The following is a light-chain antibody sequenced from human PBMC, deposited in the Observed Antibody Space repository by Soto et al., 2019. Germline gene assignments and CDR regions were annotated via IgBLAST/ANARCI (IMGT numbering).Light chain of an antibody. CDR3: QQRNNWPPIT. Sequence: IHVTQSPPTLSSSVGDRVPITCRASQGIRNDLGWYQQKPGKAPKRLIYAASSLQSGVPSRFSGSGSGTDFTLTISSLEPEDFALYYCQQRNNWPPITFGQGTKVDIK. J-gene: IGKJ1*01. V-gene: IGKV1-17*01. CDR1: QGIRND. CDR2: AAS.